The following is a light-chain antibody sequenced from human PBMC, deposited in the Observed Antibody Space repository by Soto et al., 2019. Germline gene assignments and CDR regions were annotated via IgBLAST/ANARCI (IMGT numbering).Light chain of an antibody. CDR1: QYISNW. V-gene: IGKV1-5*03. J-gene: IGKJ2*01. CDR3: QHYYTYPYT. CDR2: KAS. Sequence: DIQMTQSPSTLSASVGDTVTITCRTSQYISNWLAWYQQKPGKAPNLLIYKASILESEVPSRFSGSGSGTEFNLTISSLPPGDFATYYCQHYYTYPYTFGQGTKLEIK.